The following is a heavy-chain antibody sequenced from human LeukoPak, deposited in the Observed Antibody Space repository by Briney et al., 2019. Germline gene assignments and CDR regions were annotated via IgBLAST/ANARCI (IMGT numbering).Heavy chain of an antibody. CDR3: ARVPYYYGSGTSRIDY. D-gene: IGHD3-10*01. CDR2: IYHSGST. V-gene: IGHV4-38-2*02. CDR1: GYSISSGYY. Sequence: SSETLSLTCTVSGYSISSGYYWGWIRQPPGKGLEWIGSIYHSGSTYYNPSLKSRVTISVDTSKNQFSLKLSSVTAADTAVYYCARVPYYYGSGTSRIDYWGQGTLVTVSS. J-gene: IGHJ4*02.